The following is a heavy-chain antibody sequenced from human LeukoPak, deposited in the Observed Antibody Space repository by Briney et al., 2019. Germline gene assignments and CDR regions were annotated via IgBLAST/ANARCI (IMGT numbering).Heavy chain of an antibody. J-gene: IGHJ6*02. CDR2: IYHSGST. CDR3: ATIRDYYYYGMDV. Sequence: SETLSLTCAVSGGSISSGGYSWSWTRQPPGKSLEWIGYIYHSGSTYYNPSLKSRVTISVDRSKNQFSLKLSSVTAADTAVYYCATIRDYYYYGMDVWGQGTTVTVSS. CDR1: GGSISSGGYS. V-gene: IGHV4-30-2*01.